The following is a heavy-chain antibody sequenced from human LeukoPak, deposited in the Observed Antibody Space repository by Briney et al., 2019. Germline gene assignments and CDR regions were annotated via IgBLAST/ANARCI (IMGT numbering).Heavy chain of an antibody. CDR1: GFTFRSYW. CDR2: MQPDGGEK. J-gene: IGHJ4*02. V-gene: IGHV3-7*03. D-gene: IGHD3-10*01. CDR3: ARETPYGSLTFDY. Sequence: AGGSLRLSCAASGFTFRSYWMSWVRQAPGKGLEWVANMQPDGGEKYYVDSVKGRFTVSRDNAKSSLYLKMNSLRAEDTAVYYCARETPYGSLTFDYWGLGTRVTVSS.